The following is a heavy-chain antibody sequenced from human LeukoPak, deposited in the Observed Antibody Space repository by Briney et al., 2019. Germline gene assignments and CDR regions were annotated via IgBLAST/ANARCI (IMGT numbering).Heavy chain of an antibody. Sequence: SQTLSLTCTVSGGSISSGGYYWSWIRQHPGKGLEWIAYIYHSGGAYYNPSLKSRLTISVDTSNNQFSLKLSSVTAADTAVYYCARGQGSGSSWAFDYWGQGTLVTVSS. CDR1: GGSISSGGYY. J-gene: IGHJ4*02. D-gene: IGHD1-26*01. CDR2: IYHSGGA. CDR3: ARGQGSGSSWAFDY. V-gene: IGHV4-31*03.